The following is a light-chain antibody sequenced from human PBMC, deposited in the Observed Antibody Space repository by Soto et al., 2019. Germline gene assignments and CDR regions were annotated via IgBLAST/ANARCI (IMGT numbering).Light chain of an antibody. J-gene: IGKJ3*01. CDR1: QNVTTW. CDR2: DVS. Sequence: DIQMTQSPSTLSASVGDRVTITCRASQNVTTWLAWYQHKPGKAPKLLLYDVSNLESGVPSRFSGSGSGTEFTLTISSLQSEDFAVYYCQQYNSWPPITFGPGTKVVIK. V-gene: IGKV1-5*01. CDR3: QQYNSWPPIT.